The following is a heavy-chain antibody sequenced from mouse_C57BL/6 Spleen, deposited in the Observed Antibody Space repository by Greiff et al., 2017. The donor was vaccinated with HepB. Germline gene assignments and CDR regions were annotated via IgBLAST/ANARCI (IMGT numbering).Heavy chain of an antibody. Sequence: EVQRVESGEGLVKPGGSLKLSCAASGFTFSSYAMSWVRQTPEKRLEWVAYISSGGDYIYYADTVKGRFTISRDNARNTLYLQMSSLKSEDTAMYYCTRTGRGSFFDYWGQGTTLTVSS. V-gene: IGHV5-9-1*02. CDR1: GFTFSSYA. CDR3: TRTGRGSFFDY. CDR2: ISSGGDYI. D-gene: IGHD4-1*01. J-gene: IGHJ2*01.